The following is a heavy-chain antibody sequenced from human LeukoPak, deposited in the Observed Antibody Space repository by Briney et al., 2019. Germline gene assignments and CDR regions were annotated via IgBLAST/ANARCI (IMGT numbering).Heavy chain of an antibody. D-gene: IGHD2-15*01. CDR2: MTSSRYI. V-gene: IGHV3-21*04. J-gene: IGHJ3*02. Sequence: GSLRLSCAASGFSLKTYNMNWVRQAPGKGLEWVSSMTSSRYIYYADSVKGRFTISRDNAKNSLYLQMNSLRAEDTALYYCAKTHPYCSGGSCYRVTDAFDIWGQGTMVTVSS. CDR1: GFSLKTYN. CDR3: AKTHPYCSGGSCYRVTDAFDI.